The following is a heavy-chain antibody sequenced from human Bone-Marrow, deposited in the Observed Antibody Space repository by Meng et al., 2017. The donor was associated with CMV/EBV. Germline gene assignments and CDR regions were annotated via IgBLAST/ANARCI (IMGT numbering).Heavy chain of an antibody. CDR2: IIPILGIA. V-gene: IGHV1-69*10. CDR3: ASLGAHRTGAVDY. J-gene: IGHJ4*02. Sequence: SVKVSCKASGGPFSSYAISWVRQAPGQGLEWMGGIIPILGIANYAQKFQGRVTITADKSTSTAYMELSSLRSEDTAVYYCASLGAHRTGAVDYWGQGTLVTVSS. CDR1: GGPFSSYA. D-gene: IGHD7-27*01.